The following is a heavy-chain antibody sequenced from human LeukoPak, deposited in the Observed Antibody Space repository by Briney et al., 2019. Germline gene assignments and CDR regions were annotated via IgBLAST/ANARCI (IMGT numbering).Heavy chain of an antibody. V-gene: IGHV4-38-2*02. CDR1: GYSISSGYY. Sequence: SETLSLTCTVSGYSISSGYYWGWIRQPPGKGLEWIGSIYHSGSTYYNPSLKSRVTISVDTSKNQFSLKLSSVTAADAAVYYCARDLGYSGFDWAPWGQGTLVTVSS. J-gene: IGHJ5*02. D-gene: IGHD5-12*01. CDR3: ARDLGYSGFDWAP. CDR2: IYHSGST.